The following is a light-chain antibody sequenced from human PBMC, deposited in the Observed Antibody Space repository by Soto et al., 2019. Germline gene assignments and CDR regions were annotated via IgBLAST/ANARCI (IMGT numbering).Light chain of an antibody. CDR1: QSVGNN. CDR3: QQYESWPPFFN. Sequence: EIVMTQSPATVSVSPGERATLYCRARQSVGNNLAWYQQKPGQAPSLFIFGASVRATGVPDRFSGSGSGTEFTLSISNLQSEDYAVDYCQQYESWPPFFNFGQGTKVDVK. V-gene: IGKV3-15*01. J-gene: IGKJ2*01. CDR2: GAS.